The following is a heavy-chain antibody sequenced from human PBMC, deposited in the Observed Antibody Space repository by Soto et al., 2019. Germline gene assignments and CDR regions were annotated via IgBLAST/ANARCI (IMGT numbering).Heavy chain of an antibody. V-gene: IGHV3-74*01. Sequence: EVQLVESGGGLVQPVGSLRLSCAASGLIFSNYKMHWVRQAPGKGLVWVSRINTDGSITDYADSVKGRFTVSRDNPKNTLYLQMNSLRAEDTAVYYCARDPDGLHYWGQGTLVTVSS. CDR3: ARDPDGLHY. J-gene: IGHJ4*02. CDR2: INTDGSIT. CDR1: GLIFSNYK.